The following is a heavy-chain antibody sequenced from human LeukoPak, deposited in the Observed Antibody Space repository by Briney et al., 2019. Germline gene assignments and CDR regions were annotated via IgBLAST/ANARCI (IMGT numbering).Heavy chain of an antibody. V-gene: IGHV3-30*18. CDR1: GFTFSSYG. CDR3: AKDRGDSSGYYSDY. Sequence: GRSLRLSCVASGFTFSSYGMHWVRQAPGKGLEWVAVISYDGSSKYYTDSVKGRITISRDNSKNTLYLEMNSLRSEDTAVYYCAKDRGDSSGYYSDYWGQGTLVAVSS. J-gene: IGHJ4*02. D-gene: IGHD3-22*01. CDR2: ISYDGSSK.